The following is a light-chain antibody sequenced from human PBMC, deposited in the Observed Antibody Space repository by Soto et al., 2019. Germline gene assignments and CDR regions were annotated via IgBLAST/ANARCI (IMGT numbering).Light chain of an antibody. CDR1: QSVSSSY. J-gene: IGKJ4*01. CDR3: HQYDNSRLT. Sequence: EIVLTQSPGTLSLSPGERATLSCRDSQSVSSSYLAWYQQKLGQAPRLLIYGASSRATGIPDRFSGSGSGTDFTLTISRLEPEDFAVYYCHQYDNSRLTVGGGTKVDIK. V-gene: IGKV3-20*01. CDR2: GAS.